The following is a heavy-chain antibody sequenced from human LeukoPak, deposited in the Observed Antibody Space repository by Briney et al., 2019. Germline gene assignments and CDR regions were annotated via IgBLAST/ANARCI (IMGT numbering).Heavy chain of an antibody. CDR1: VYFISSGYY. J-gene: IGHJ4*02. CDR2: MSHSEST. CDR3: ARRSDCTSTSCYRGFDY. Sequence: SETLSLTCALCVYFISSGYYWGWIRQPPGKGLEWIGTMSHSESTHYNPHLKSLVTISVDSSKNQFSLKLSSVTAADTAVYYWARRSDCTSTSCYRGFDYWGQGTLVTVSS. V-gene: IGHV4-38-2*01. D-gene: IGHD2-2*01.